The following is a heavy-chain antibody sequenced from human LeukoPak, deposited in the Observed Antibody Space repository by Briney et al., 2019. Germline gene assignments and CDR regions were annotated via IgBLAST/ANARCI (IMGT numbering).Heavy chain of an antibody. CDR2: ISYDGSNK. J-gene: IGHJ4*02. D-gene: IGHD5-18*01. Sequence: GGSLRLSCAASGFTFSSYGMHWVRQAPGKGLEWVAVISYDGSNKYYADSVKGRFTISRDNAKNSLYLQMNSLRAEDTAVYSCARDKTRGLGYSYSKSGNYFDYWGQGTLVTVSS. V-gene: IGHV3-30*03. CDR3: ARDKTRGLGYSYSKSGNYFDY. CDR1: GFTFSSYG.